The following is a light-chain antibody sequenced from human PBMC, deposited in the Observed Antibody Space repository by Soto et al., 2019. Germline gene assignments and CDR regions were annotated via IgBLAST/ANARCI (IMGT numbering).Light chain of an antibody. CDR1: SSDVGGYNY. V-gene: IGLV2-11*01. J-gene: IGLJ1*01. Sequence: QSALTQPRSVSGSPGQSVTISCTGTSSDVGGYNYVSWYQHHPGKAPKLMIYDVSKQPSGVPDRFSGSKSGNTASLTISGLQAEDEADYYCCSYAGSYTFYVFGTGTKVTVL. CDR2: DVS. CDR3: CSYAGSYTFYV.